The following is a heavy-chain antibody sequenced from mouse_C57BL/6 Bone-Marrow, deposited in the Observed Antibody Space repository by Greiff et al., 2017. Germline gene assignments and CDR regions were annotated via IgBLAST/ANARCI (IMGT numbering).Heavy chain of an antibody. V-gene: IGHV1-26*01. CDR2: INPNNGGP. CDR1: GYTFTDYY. CDR3: ARDGKDAMDY. D-gene: IGHD2-1*01. Sequence: VQLQQSGPELVKPGASVKISCKASGYTFTDYYMNWVKQSHGKSLEWIGDINPNNGGPSYNQKFKGKATLTVDKSSSTAYMGLRSLTSVDSAVYYCARDGKDAMDYWGQGTSVTVSA. J-gene: IGHJ4*01.